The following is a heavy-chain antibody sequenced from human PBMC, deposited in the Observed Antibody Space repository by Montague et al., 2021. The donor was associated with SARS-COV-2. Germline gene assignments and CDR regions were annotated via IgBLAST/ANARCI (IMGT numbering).Heavy chain of an antibody. CDR2: INHSGST. D-gene: IGHD3-10*01. J-gene: IGHJ6*02. Sequence: SETLSLTCAVYGGSFSGYYWSWIRQPPGKGLEWNGKINHSGSTNXXPSLKIRVTISVDTSKNQFPLKLSPVTAADTAVYYCASGRRILLWYGELFPGGDYYGLDVWGQGTTVTVSS. CDR3: ASGRRILLWYGELFPGGDYYGLDV. V-gene: IGHV4-34*01. CDR1: GGSFSGYY.